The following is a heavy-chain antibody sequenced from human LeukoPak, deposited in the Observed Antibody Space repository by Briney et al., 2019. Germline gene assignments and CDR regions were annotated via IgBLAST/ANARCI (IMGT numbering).Heavy chain of an antibody. V-gene: IGHV4-38-2*02. Sequence: SETLSLTCTVSGYSISSGYYWGWIRQPPGKGLEWIGSIYHSGSTYYNPSLKSRVTISVDTSKNQFSLKLSSVTAADTAVYYCARAGYSSSWYFWWYWGQGTLVTVSS. CDR3: ARAGYSSSWYFWWY. CDR1: GYSISSGYY. D-gene: IGHD6-13*01. CDR2: IYHSGST. J-gene: IGHJ4*02.